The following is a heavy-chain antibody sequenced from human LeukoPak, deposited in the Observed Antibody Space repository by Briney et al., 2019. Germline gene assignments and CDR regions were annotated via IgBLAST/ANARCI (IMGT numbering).Heavy chain of an antibody. J-gene: IGHJ4*02. Sequence: GGSLRLSCAASGFTFSSYAMSWVRQAPGKGLEWVSAISGSGGSTYYADSVKGRFAISRDNSKNTLYLQMTSLRAEDTALYYCAKDRSSSTIAVRGGYWGQGTLDTVSS. CDR3: AKDRSSSTIAVRGGY. CDR2: ISGSGGST. CDR1: GFTFSSYA. V-gene: IGHV3-23*01. D-gene: IGHD6-19*01.